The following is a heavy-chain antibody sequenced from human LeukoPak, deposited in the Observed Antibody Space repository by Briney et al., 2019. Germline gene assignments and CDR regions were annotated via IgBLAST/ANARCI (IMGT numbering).Heavy chain of an antibody. D-gene: IGHD4-17*01. CDR1: GGSISSSSYY. J-gene: IGHJ4*02. CDR3: ARHYSSLPRYGDLFDY. V-gene: IGHV4-39*01. Sequence: ASETLSLTCTVSGGSISSSSYYWGWIRQPPGKGLEWIGSIYYSGSTYYNPSLKSRVTISVDTSKNQFSLKLSSVTAADTAVYYCARHYSSLPRYGDLFDYWGQGTLVTVSS. CDR2: IYYSGST.